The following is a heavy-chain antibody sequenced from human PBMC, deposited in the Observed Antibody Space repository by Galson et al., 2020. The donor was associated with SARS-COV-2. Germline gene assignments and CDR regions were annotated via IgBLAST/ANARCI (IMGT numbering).Heavy chain of an antibody. CDR1: GFTFSSYW. D-gene: IGHD3-3*01. CDR3: ARGAYYDFWGGYPAGSSCYYMDV. Sequence: GGSLRLSCAASGFTFSSYWMHWVRQAPGKGLVWVSRINSDGSSTSYADSVKGRFTISRDNAKNTLYLQMNSLRAEDTAVYYCARGAYYDFWGGYPAGSSCYYMDVWGKGTTVTVSS. J-gene: IGHJ6*03. V-gene: IGHV3-74*01. CDR2: INSDGSST.